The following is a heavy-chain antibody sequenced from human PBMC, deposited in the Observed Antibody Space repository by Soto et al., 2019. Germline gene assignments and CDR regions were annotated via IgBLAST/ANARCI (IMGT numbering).Heavy chain of an antibody. J-gene: IGHJ5*02. V-gene: IGHV4-4*07. CDR3: VRDGTKTLRDWFDP. Sequence: PSETLSRTCTVSGASISGFYWSWIRKSAGQGLEWIGRIYATGTTDYNPSLKSRVMMSVDTSKKQFSLKLRSVTAADTAVYYCVRDGTKTLRDWFDPWGQGISVTASS. CDR2: IYATGTT. D-gene: IGHD1-1*01. CDR1: GASISGFY.